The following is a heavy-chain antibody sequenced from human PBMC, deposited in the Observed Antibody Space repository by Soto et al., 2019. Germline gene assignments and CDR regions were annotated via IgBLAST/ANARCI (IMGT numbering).Heavy chain of an antibody. V-gene: IGHV1-18*01. D-gene: IGHD3-22*01. J-gene: IGHJ3*02. CDR2: ISAYNGNT. Sequence: ASVKVSCKASGYTFTSYGISWVRQAPGQGLEGMGWISAYNGNTNYAQKLQGRVTMTTDTSTSTAYMELRSLRSDDTAVYSCARVSAYYDASSGITPDAFDIWGQGTMVTVSS. CDR1: GYTFTSYG. CDR3: ARVSAYYDASSGITPDAFDI.